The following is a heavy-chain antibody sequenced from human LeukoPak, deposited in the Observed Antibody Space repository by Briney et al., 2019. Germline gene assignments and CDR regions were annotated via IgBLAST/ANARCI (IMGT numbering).Heavy chain of an antibody. CDR1: GYTFTDYY. CDR3: ARAYRLYGSGTAGMDV. Sequence: GASVKVSCKASGYTFTDYYMHWVRQAVGQGLEWMGWINPNSGGTNYAQKFQGSVTMTRDTSISTAYMELSRLRSDDTAVYFCARAYRLYGSGTAGMDVCGQGTTVTVSS. D-gene: IGHD3-10*01. V-gene: IGHV1-2*02. CDR2: INPNSGGT. J-gene: IGHJ6*02.